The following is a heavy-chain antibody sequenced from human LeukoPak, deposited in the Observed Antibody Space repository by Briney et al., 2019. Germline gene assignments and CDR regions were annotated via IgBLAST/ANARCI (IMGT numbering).Heavy chain of an antibody. J-gene: IGHJ4*02. V-gene: IGHV3-23*01. CDR1: GFTFSSYA. Sequence: GGSLRLSCAASGFTFSSYAMGWVRQAPGKGLEWVSAIGGSGGSTYYADSVKGRFTISRDNSKNTLYLHMNSLRAEDTAVYYCAKEGASGSHLSYFDYWGQGTLVTVSS. CDR2: IGGSGGST. D-gene: IGHD3-10*01. CDR3: AKEGASGSHLSYFDY.